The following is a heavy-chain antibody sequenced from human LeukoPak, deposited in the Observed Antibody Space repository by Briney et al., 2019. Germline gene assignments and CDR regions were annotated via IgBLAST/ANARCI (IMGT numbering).Heavy chain of an antibody. D-gene: IGHD2-15*01. CDR3: ARHTRRAHYFDY. CDR2: IYYSGST. V-gene: IGHV4-59*08. CDR1: GGSISSYY. Sequence: SETLSLTCTVSGGSISSYYWSWIRQPPGKGLEWIGYIYYSGSTNYNPSFKSRVTISVDTSKNQFSLKLSSVTAADTAVYYCARHTRRAHYFDYWGQGTLVTVSS. J-gene: IGHJ4*02.